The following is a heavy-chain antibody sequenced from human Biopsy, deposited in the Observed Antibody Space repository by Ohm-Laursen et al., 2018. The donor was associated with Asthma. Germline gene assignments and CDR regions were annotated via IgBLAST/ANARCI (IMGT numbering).Heavy chain of an antibody. D-gene: IGHD1-26*01. V-gene: IGHV3-30*18. CDR3: AKDVFPGWELRRGPDS. CDR1: GFTFSNYG. J-gene: IGHJ4*02. Sequence: SLRLSCSASGFTFSNYGMHWVRQAPGKGLDWVAVISFDGSNKNYTDSVKGRFTISRDNSRNTLHLQMNSLRAEDTAVYYCAKDVFPGWELRRGPDSWGQGTLVTVSS. CDR2: ISFDGSNK.